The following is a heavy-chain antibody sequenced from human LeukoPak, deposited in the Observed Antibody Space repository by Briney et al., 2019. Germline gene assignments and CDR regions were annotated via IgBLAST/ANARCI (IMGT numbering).Heavy chain of an antibody. CDR1: GFTFSNYG. CDR2: IYDDGSKE. V-gene: IGHV3-33*01. Sequence: GGSLRLSCAASGFTFSNYGMHWVRQAPGKGLGWVAVIYDDGSKEYFADSVKGRFTISRDNSKNTVVLQMNSLRGEDTAVYYCARDFKSGYADSWGQGTLVTVSS. CDR3: ARDFKSGYADS. D-gene: IGHD3-3*01. J-gene: IGHJ4*02.